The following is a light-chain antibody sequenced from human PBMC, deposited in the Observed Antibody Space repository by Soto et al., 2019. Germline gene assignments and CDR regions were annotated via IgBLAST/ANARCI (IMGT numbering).Light chain of an antibody. CDR1: SSDVGGYNY. J-gene: IGLJ1*01. V-gene: IGLV2-14*01. Sequence: QSVLTQPASVSGSPGQSITISCTGTSSDVGGYNYVSWYQQHPGKAPKLMIYEVSNRPSGVSNRFSGSKSGNTASLTISGLQAEDEADYYCSSYTSSSTSLYVFGTGTEVTVL. CDR3: SSYTSSSTSLYV. CDR2: EVS.